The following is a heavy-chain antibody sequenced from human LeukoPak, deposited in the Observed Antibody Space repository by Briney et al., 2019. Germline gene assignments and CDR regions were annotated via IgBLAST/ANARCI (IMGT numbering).Heavy chain of an antibody. J-gene: IGHJ2*01. Sequence: SETLSLTCTVSGGSISSGGYYWSWIRQHPGKVLEWIGYIYYSGSTYYNPSLKSRVTISVDTSKNQFSLKLSSVTAADTAVYYCARRARENWYFDLWGRGTLVTVSS. V-gene: IGHV4-31*03. CDR3: ARRARENWYFDL. CDR2: IYYSGST. CDR1: GGSISSGGYY.